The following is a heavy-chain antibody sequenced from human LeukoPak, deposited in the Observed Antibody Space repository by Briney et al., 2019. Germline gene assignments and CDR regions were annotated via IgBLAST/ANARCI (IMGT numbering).Heavy chain of an antibody. J-gene: IGHJ6*03. CDR1: GYTFTSYD. CDR2: ISAYNGNT. Sequence: ASVKVSCKASGYTFTSYDINWVRQAPGQGLEWMGWISAYNGNTNYAQKLQGRVTITTDTSTSTAYMELRSLRSDDTAVYYCARDLLIAAAGGYYYYYMDVWGKGTTVTVSS. CDR3: ARDLLIAAAGGYYYYYMDV. V-gene: IGHV1-18*01. D-gene: IGHD6-13*01.